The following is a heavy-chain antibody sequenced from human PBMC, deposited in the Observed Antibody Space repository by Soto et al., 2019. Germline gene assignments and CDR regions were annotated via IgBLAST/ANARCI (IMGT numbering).Heavy chain of an antibody. CDR3: AKGRSYYYYYGVDV. V-gene: IGHV3-23*01. J-gene: IGHJ6*02. CDR1: GFTFSSHA. Sequence: PGGSLRLSCAASGFTFSSHAMSWVRQAPGKGLEWVSDIIDSGASTYYADSVKGRFTISRDNSKSTLYLQMNSLRAEDTALYYCAKGRSYYYYYGVDVWGQGTTVTVSS. CDR2: IIDSGAST.